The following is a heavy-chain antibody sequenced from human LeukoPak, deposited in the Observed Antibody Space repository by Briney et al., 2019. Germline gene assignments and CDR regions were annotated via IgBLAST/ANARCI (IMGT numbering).Heavy chain of an antibody. J-gene: IGHJ6*03. V-gene: IGHV4-39*07. CDR1: GGSISSSSYY. D-gene: IGHD3-22*01. CDR3: ARDYHYYDSSGYYWDYYYYYMDV. CDR2: IYYSGST. Sequence: SETLSLTCTVSGGSISSSSYYWGWIRQPPGKGLEWIGSIYYSGSTYYNPSLKSRVTISVDTSKNQFSLKLSSVTAADTAVYYCARDYHYYDSSGYYWDYYYYYMDVWGKGATVTVSS.